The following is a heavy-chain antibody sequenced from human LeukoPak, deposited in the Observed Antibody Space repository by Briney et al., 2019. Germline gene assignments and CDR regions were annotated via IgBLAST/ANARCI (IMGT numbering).Heavy chain of an antibody. J-gene: IGHJ4*02. V-gene: IGHV1-8*01. D-gene: IGHD6-13*01. Sequence: EASVKVSCKASGYTFTSYDINLVRQATGQGLEWMGWMNPNSGNTGYAQKFQGRVTMTRNTSISTAYMELSSLRSEDTAVYYCARGGGRYSSSWYASDYWGQGTLVTVSS. CDR3: ARGGGRYSSSWYASDY. CDR2: MNPNSGNT. CDR1: GYTFTSYD.